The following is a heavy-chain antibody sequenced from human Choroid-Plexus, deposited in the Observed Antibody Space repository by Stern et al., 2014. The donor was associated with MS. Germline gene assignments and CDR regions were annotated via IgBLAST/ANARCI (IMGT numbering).Heavy chain of an antibody. V-gene: IGHV3-30*18. D-gene: IGHD2/OR15-2a*01. J-gene: IGHJ5*02. CDR3: AKDRQYLTYFFDH. CDR2: VSYDGSNM. CDR1: GFTFGSCA. Sequence: VQLVESGGGVVQLGRPLRLSCVASGFTFGSCAMHWVRQAPGKGLEWVAGVSYDGSNMYYADSVKGRFTISRDNSQNTLYMQMSSLRPEDTAVYYCAKDRQYLTYFFDHWGQGSLVTVSS.